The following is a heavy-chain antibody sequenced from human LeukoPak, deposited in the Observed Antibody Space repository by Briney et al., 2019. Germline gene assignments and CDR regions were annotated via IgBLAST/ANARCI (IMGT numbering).Heavy chain of an antibody. V-gene: IGHV4-61*08. D-gene: IGHD1-26*01. CDR2: IYYSGST. Sequence: PSQTLSLTCTVSGGSISSGGYYWSWIRQHPGKGLEWIGYIYYSGSTNYNPSLKSRVTMSVDTSKNQFSLKLSSVTAADTAVYYCARVKRLGRWELLPGAFDIWGQGTMVTVSS. CDR1: GGSISSGGYY. CDR3: ARVKRLGRWELLPGAFDI. J-gene: IGHJ3*02.